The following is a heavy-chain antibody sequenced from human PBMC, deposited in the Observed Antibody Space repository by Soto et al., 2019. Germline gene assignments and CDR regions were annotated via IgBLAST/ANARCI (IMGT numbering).Heavy chain of an antibody. J-gene: IGHJ5*02. CDR1: GYTFTSYD. D-gene: IGHD3-10*01. V-gene: IGHV1-8*01. Sequence: GASVKVSCKASGYTFTSYDINWVRQATGQGLEWMGWMNPNSGNTGYAQKFQGRVTMTRNTSISTAYMELSSLRSEDTAVYYCARVDSGVRKRRSYNWFDPWGQGTLVTVSS. CDR3: ARVDSGVRKRRSYNWFDP. CDR2: MNPNSGNT.